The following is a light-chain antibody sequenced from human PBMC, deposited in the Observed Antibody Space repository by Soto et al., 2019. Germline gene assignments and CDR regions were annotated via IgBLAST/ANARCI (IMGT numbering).Light chain of an antibody. CDR1: NNDIGNYDL. V-gene: IGLV2-23*01. Sequence: QSALTQPASVSGSPGQSITISCSGTNNDIGNYDLVSWYQYHPDKAPKLIIYAGSKRPSGVSTRFSGSKSGNTASLTISGLQADDEADYYCCSYAGTSAPYVFGAGTKVTVL. J-gene: IGLJ1*01. CDR3: CSYAGTSAPYV. CDR2: AGS.